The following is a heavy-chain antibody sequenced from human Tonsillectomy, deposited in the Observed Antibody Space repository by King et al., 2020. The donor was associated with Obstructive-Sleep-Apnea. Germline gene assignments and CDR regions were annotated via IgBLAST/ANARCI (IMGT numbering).Heavy chain of an antibody. D-gene: IGHD4-23*01. V-gene: IGHV4-39*07. CDR2: IYYSGST. CDR3: AREGNGGADY. CDR1: GGSISSSSYY. J-gene: IGHJ4*02. Sequence: QLQESGPGLVKPSETLSLTCTVSGGSISSSSYYWGWIRQPPGKGLECIGSIYYSGSTYYNPSLKSRVTISVDTSKNQFSLKLSSVTAADTAVYYCAREGNGGADYWGQGTLVTVSS.